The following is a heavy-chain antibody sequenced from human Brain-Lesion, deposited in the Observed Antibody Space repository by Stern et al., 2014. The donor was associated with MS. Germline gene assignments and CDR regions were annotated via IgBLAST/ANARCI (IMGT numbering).Heavy chain of an antibody. J-gene: IGHJ4*02. Sequence: QLQLQESGPGVKKPSGSLTLTCTASGDSITSNTLRRLGHQPPGKVQEWGGVISHLGSTNYSPYLQSRVTITADKSTNQCSLTLTSVAAADTALYDCARQHCTSINCEKYCFDYWGQGFMVIVSS. D-gene: IGHD2-2*01. CDR3: ARQHCTSINCEKYCFDY. CDR2: ISHLGST. V-gene: IGHV4-4*02. CDR1: GDSITSNTL.